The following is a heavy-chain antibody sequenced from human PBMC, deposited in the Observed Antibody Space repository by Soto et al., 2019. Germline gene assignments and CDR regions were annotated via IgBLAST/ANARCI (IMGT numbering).Heavy chain of an antibody. D-gene: IGHD3-22*01. J-gene: IGHJ4*01. Sequence: GESLKISCQGSGYSFTIYWISWVRQMPGKGLDWMGRIDPSDSYTNYSPSFQGHVPISADKSISPAYLQWSSLNDSDTDMYSCARTIHYYGFSFDYSGQVTLVTVSS. CDR2: IDPSDSYT. CDR3: ARTIHYYGFSFDY. CDR1: GYSFTIYW. V-gene: IGHV5-10-1*01.